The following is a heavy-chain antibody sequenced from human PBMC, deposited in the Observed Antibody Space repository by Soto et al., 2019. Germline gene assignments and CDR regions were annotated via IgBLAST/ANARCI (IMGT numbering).Heavy chain of an antibody. Sequence: GSLRLSCAASGFTFSDYYMSWIRQAPGKGLEWVSYISSSSSYTNYADSVKGRFTISRDNAKNSLYLQMNNLRAEDTAVYYCARDFRGYSYGPTDWGQGTLVTVSS. CDR3: ARDFRGYSYGPTD. V-gene: IGHV3-11*05. CDR2: ISSSSSYT. CDR1: GFTFSDYY. D-gene: IGHD5-18*01. J-gene: IGHJ4*02.